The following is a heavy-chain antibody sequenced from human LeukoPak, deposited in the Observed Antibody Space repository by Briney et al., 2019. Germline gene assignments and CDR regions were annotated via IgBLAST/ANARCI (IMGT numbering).Heavy chain of an antibody. D-gene: IGHD3-9*01. CDR3: ARVSGLRYFDWLMGYFDY. CDR1: GVSLSTYS. Sequence: SETLSLTCSVSGVSLSTYSWTWVRQPPGKGLEWIGYASDSGTTNYNPSLKSRVTISVDKSKNQFSLKLSSVTAADTAVYYCARVSGLRYFDWLMGYFDYWGQGTLVTVSS. J-gene: IGHJ4*02. V-gene: IGHV4-59*12. CDR2: ASDSGTT.